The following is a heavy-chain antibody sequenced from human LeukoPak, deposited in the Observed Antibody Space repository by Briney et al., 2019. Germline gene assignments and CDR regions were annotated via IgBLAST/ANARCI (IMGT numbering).Heavy chain of an antibody. CDR2: IYHSGST. V-gene: IGHV4-38-2*02. D-gene: IGHD5/OR15-5a*01. Sequence: SETLSLTCTVSGYSISSGYYWGWIRQPPGKGLEWIGSIYHSGSTYYNPSLKSRVTISVDTSKNQFSPKLSSVTAADTAVYYCARVGVSTISFSYFDYWGQGTLVTVSS. CDR1: GYSISSGYY. CDR3: ARVGVSTISFSYFDY. J-gene: IGHJ4*02.